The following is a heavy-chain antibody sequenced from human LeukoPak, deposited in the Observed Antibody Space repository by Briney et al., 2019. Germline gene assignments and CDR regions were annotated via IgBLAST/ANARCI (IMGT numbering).Heavy chain of an antibody. Sequence: PSETLSLTCIVSGGSISTYYWSRIRQPPGKGLEWIGYIYYIGSTNYNPSLKGRVTISVDTSKNQFSLKLSSVTAADTAVYYCAKLEFGDGSSWFDYWGQGTLVTVSS. V-gene: IGHV4-59*01. CDR1: GGSISTYY. J-gene: IGHJ4*02. CDR2: IYYIGST. CDR3: AKLEFGDGSSWFDY. D-gene: IGHD3-10*01.